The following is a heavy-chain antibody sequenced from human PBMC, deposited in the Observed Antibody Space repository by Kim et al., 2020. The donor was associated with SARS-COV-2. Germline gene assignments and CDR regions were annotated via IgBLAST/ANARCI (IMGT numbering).Heavy chain of an antibody. Sequence: QKFQGRVTITADKSTSTAYMELSSLRSEDTAMYYCARDANDYGDYRAFDIWGQGTMVTVSS. J-gene: IGHJ3*02. V-gene: IGHV1-69*04. D-gene: IGHD4-17*01. CDR3: ARDANDYGDYRAFDI.